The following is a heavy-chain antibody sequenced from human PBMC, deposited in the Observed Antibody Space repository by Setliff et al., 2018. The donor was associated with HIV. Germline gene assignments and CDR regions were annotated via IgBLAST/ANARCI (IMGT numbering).Heavy chain of an antibody. J-gene: IGHJ4*02. V-gene: IGHV4-61*09. CDR3: AKGVRGYNKGGLDH. Sequence: SETLSLTCSVAGGSIRNGPSSWTWVRQPAGKGLEWIGHIYTSGTTNYNSSLNSRVTISVDTSKNQFSLKLTSVTAADTAVYYCAKGVRGYNKGGLDHWGQGTLVTVSS. CDR1: GGSIRNGPSS. D-gene: IGHD5-18*01. CDR2: IYTSGTT.